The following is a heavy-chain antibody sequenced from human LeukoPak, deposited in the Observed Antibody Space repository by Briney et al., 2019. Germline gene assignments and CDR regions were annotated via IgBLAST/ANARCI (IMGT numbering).Heavy chain of an antibody. CDR2: ISGSGGST. D-gene: IGHD2-2*01. J-gene: IGHJ6*02. V-gene: IGHV3-23*01. CDR1: GFTFSSYA. Sequence: PGGSLRLSCAASGFTFSSYAMSWVRQAPVKGLEWVSAISGSGGSTYYADSVKGRFTISRDNSKNTLYLQMNSLRAEDTAVYYCAKVGGGYCSSTSCYHYYYGMDVWGQGTTVTVSS. CDR3: AKVGGGYCSSTSCYHYYYGMDV.